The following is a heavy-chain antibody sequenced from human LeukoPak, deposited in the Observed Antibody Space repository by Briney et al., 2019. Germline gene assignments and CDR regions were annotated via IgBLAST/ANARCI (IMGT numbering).Heavy chain of an antibody. CDR1: GGSISSGDYY. CDR2: IYYSGST. V-gene: IGHV4-30-4*01. Sequence: PSQTLSLTCTVSGGSISSGDYYWSWIRQPPGKGLEWIGYIYYSGSTYYNPSLKSRVTMSVDTSKNQFSLKLSSVTAADTAVYYCAREASAMVSSDYYYYMDVWGKGTTVTVSS. D-gene: IGHD5-18*01. CDR3: AREASAMVSSDYYYYMDV. J-gene: IGHJ6*03.